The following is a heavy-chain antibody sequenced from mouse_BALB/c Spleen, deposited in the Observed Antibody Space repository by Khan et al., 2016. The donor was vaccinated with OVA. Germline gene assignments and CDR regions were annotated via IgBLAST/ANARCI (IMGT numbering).Heavy chain of an antibody. V-gene: IGHV1-85*01. CDR3: ARHYSTCILYVLFDV. D-gene: IGHD1-2*01. Sequence: VELVESGAELVKPGASVKLSCKASGYTFTSYDINWVRQRPEQGLEWIGWIFPGDDSTKYNEKFKGKATLTTDKSSSTAYMQLSRLTSADSAVYLYARHYSTCILYVLFDVWGAGATVTVSS. CDR1: GYTFTSYD. J-gene: IGHJ1*01. CDR2: IFPGDDST.